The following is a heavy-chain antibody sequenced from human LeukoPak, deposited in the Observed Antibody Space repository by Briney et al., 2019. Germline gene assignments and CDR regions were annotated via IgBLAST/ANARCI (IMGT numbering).Heavy chain of an antibody. J-gene: IGHJ4*02. D-gene: IGHD1-26*01. Sequence: SETLSLTCSVSGASITSYYWSWIRQTPGKGLEWIGYIHYSGSTNSNPSLKSRVTVSVDTSKNHFSLKLSSVTAADTAVYYCARGGSYSPFDYWGQGTLVTVSS. CDR2: IHYSGST. V-gene: IGHV4-59*08. CDR3: ARGGSYSPFDY. CDR1: GASITSYY.